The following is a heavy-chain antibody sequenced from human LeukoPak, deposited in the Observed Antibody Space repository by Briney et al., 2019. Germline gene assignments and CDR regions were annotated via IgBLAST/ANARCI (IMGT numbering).Heavy chain of an antibody. D-gene: IGHD3-22*01. Sequence: GGSLRLSCAASGFTYDDYGMSWLRQAPGKGLEWVSGINWNGGSTGYADSVKGRFTISRDNAKNSLYLQMNSLRAEDTALYYCARDKYDSSGYYDYWGQGTLVTVSS. CDR1: GFTYDDYG. J-gene: IGHJ4*02. CDR2: INWNGGST. CDR3: ARDKYDSSGYYDY. V-gene: IGHV3-20*04.